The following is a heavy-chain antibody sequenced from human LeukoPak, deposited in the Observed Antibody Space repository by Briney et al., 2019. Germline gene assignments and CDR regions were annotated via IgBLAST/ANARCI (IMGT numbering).Heavy chain of an antibody. CDR1: EFTFSSYW. Sequence: GGSLRLSCAASEFTFSSYWMSWVRQAPGKGLEWVANIKQDGSEKYYVDSVKGRFTISRDNAKNSLYLQMNSLRAEDTAVYYCARELRYFDWSHYFDYWGQGTLVTVSS. CDR3: ARELRYFDWSHYFDY. CDR2: IKQDGSEK. J-gene: IGHJ4*02. V-gene: IGHV3-7*01. D-gene: IGHD3-9*01.